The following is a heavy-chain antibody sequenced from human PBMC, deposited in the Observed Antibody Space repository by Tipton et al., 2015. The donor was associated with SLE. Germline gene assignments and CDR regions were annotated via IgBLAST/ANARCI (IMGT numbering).Heavy chain of an antibody. J-gene: IGHJ4*02. CDR3: ARDLRYDSSGYGFDY. D-gene: IGHD3-22*01. CDR1: GGSFSGYY. CDR2: INHSGST. V-gene: IGHV4-34*01. Sequence: TLSLTCAVYGGSFSGYYWSWIRQPPGKGLEWIGEINHSGSTNYNPSLKSRVTISVDTSKNQFSLKLSSVTAADTAVYYCARDLRYDSSGYGFDYWGKGTLVTVSS.